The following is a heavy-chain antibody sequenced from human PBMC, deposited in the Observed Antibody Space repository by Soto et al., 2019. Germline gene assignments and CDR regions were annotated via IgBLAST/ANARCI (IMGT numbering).Heavy chain of an antibody. V-gene: IGHV3-30*18. J-gene: IGHJ1*01. CDR2: VSYDGNNQ. D-gene: IGHD6-19*01. CDR3: AKELGTRVAGKVAFQH. CDR1: GFTFSNYG. Sequence: QVQLVESGGGVVQPGRSLRLSCAASGFTFSNYGMHWVRQAPGKGLEWVAIVSYDGNNQNYVDSVKGRFTVSRDNSKNALYLQMNSLSSEDTAVYYCAKELGTRVAGKVAFQHWGQGTLVSVSA.